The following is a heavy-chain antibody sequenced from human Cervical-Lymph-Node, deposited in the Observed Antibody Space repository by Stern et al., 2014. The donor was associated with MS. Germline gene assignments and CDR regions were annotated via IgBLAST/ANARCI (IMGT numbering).Heavy chain of an antibody. V-gene: IGHV4-4*07. CDR2: VSGTGNT. D-gene: IGHD1-7*01. Sequence: QLQLQESGPGLVKPSETLSLTCTVSGDSITYNDWTWIRQAAGKGLEWIGSVSGTGNTNYNPSLKSRVTMSVDMSKNQFSLKLTSVTAADTAVYYCARERIHLGTDFDNWGPGTLVTVSS. J-gene: IGHJ4*02. CDR1: GDSITYND. CDR3: ARERIHLGTDFDN.